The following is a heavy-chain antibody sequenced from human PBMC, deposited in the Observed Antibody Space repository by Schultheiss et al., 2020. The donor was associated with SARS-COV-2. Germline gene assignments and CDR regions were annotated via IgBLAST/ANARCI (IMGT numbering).Heavy chain of an antibody. CDR2: IYYSGST. CDR3: ARDGGYSGYDPNHYYYGMDV. J-gene: IGHJ6*02. Sequence: SETLSLTCAVSGGSISSSSYYWSWIRQHPGKGLEWIGYIYYSGSTYYNPSLKSRVTISVDTSKNQFSLKLSSVTAADTAVYYCARDGGYSGYDPNHYYYGMDVWGQGTTVTVSS. D-gene: IGHD5-12*01. CDR1: GGSISSSSYY. V-gene: IGHV4-31*11.